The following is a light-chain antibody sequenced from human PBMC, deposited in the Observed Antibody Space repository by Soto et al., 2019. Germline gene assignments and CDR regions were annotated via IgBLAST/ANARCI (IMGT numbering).Light chain of an antibody. CDR3: QQYNNWPPWT. CDR2: GAS. CDR1: QSVSSN. J-gene: IGKJ1*01. Sequence: EIVMTQSPSTLSMYPGERATLSCRASQSVSSNLAWYQQKPGQAPRLLIYGASTRATGIPARFSGSGSGTEFTLTISSLQSEDFAVYYCQQYNNWPPWTFGQRTKADVK. V-gene: IGKV3-15*01.